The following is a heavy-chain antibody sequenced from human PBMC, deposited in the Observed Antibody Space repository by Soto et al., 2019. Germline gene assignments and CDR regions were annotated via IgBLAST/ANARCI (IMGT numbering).Heavy chain of an antibody. CDR1: GFIFSEYT. V-gene: IGHV3-23*05. Sequence: EVKFLESGGGLVQPGGSLRLSCKTSGFIFSEYTMSWVRQAPGKGMEWVSAIYSGGTAFYADSVRGRFTISRDTSATTVDLQMNSLRVEDSAIYYCAKARQPDTSWAYDYWGLGTLVTVSS. J-gene: IGHJ4*02. D-gene: IGHD2-2*01. CDR3: AKARQPDTSWAYDY. CDR2: IYSGGTA.